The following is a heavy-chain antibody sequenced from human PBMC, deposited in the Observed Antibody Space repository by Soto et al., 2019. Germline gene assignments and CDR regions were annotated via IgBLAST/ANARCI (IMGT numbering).Heavy chain of an antibody. CDR2: INPTGSMT. V-gene: IGHV1-46*01. D-gene: IGHD5-12*01. J-gene: IGHJ3*02. CDR3: ARDTGYDHDAFDI. CDR1: GYSFITSYY. Sequence: QVQLVQSGAEVKKPGASVKVSCKASGYSFITSYYMHWVRQAPGQGLEWMGIINPTGSMTKYSQRFQGRLTMPRDTSTSTDYMELTTLTSEDTAVYFCARDTGYDHDAFDIWGQGTMVTVSS.